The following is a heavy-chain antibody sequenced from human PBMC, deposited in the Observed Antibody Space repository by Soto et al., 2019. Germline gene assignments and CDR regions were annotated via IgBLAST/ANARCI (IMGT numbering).Heavy chain of an antibody. CDR2: IYPGDSDT. Sequence: PGESLKISCKGSGYSFTSYWIGWVRQMPGKGLEWMGIIYPGDSDTRYSPSFQGQVTISADKSISTAYLQWSSLKASDTAMYYCARHPIGYCTNGVCTRPPDYWGQGTLVTV. D-gene: IGHD2-8*01. CDR1: GYSFTSYW. CDR3: ARHPIGYCTNGVCTRPPDY. J-gene: IGHJ4*02. V-gene: IGHV5-51*01.